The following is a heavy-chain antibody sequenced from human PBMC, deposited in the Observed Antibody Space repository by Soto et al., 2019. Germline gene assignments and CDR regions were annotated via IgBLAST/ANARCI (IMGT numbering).Heavy chain of an antibody. CDR1: GFTFSSYG. J-gene: IGHJ3*02. V-gene: IGHV3-33*01. D-gene: IGHD3-22*01. CDR3: ARDADSSGLNAFDI. Sequence: QVQLVESGGGVVQPGRSLRLSCAASGFTFSSYGMHWVRQAPGKGLEWVAVIWYDGSNKYYADSVKGRFTISRDNSKNTLYLQMNSLRAEDTAVYYCARDADSSGLNAFDIWGQGTMVTVSS. CDR2: IWYDGSNK.